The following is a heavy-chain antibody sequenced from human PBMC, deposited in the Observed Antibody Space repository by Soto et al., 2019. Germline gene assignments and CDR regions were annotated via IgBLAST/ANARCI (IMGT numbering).Heavy chain of an antibody. D-gene: IGHD1-26*01. CDR2: ISGSDGST. Sequence: GGSLRLSCAGSGFTFSNYAMSWVRQAPGKGLAWVSAISGSDGSTYYADSVKGRFTISRDNSKNTLYLQMNSLRAEDTALYYCAKVPVGATGRFDYWGQGTLVTVSS. CDR3: AKVPVGATGRFDY. V-gene: IGHV3-23*01. CDR1: GFTFSNYA. J-gene: IGHJ4*02.